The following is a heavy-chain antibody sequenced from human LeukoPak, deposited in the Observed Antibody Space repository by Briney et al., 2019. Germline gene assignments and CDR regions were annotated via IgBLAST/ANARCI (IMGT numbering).Heavy chain of an antibody. J-gene: IGHJ4*02. CDR2: ISSSGSDI. V-gene: IGHV3-21*01. CDR3: ARPRGNVEMARIPFDY. Sequence: PGGSLRLSCAASGFTFSSYSMNWVRQAPGKGLEWVSSISSSGSDIHYADSVKGRFTISRDNAKNSVDLQMTSLRAEDTAVYYCARPRGNVEMARIPFDYWGQGTLVTVSS. D-gene: IGHD5-24*01. CDR1: GFTFSSYS.